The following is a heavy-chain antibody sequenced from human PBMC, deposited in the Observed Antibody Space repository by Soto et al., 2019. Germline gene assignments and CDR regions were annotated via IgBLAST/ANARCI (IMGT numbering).Heavy chain of an antibody. CDR3: ARDHYDFWSGYYLGGGMDV. Sequence: ASVKVSCKASGYTFTSYGISWVRQAPGQGLEWMGWISAYNGNTNYAQKLQGRVTMTTDTSTSKAYMEVRSLRSDDTAVYYCARDHYDFWSGYYLGGGMDVWGQGTTVTVSS. D-gene: IGHD3-3*01. CDR1: GYTFTSYG. V-gene: IGHV1-18*01. J-gene: IGHJ6*02. CDR2: ISAYNGNT.